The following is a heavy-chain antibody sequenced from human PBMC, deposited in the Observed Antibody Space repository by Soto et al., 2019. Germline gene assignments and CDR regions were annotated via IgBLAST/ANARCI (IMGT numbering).Heavy chain of an antibody. CDR1: GFTVSSNY. CDR2: IYSGGST. CDR3: ARDRIAVAGNPEYFQH. V-gene: IGHV3-66*01. D-gene: IGHD6-19*01. Sequence: EVQLVESGGGLVQPGGSLRLSCAASGFTVSSNYMSWVRQAPGKGLEWISVIYSGGSTDYADSVKGRFTISRDNSKTTLYLQMNSLRAEDTAVYYCARDRIAVAGNPEYFQHWGQGTLVTV. J-gene: IGHJ1*01.